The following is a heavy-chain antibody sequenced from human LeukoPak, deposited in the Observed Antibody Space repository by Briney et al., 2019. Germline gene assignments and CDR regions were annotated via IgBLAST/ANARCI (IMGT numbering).Heavy chain of an antibody. CDR1: GGSISSGSYY. J-gene: IGHJ6*03. Sequence: PSETLSLTCTVSGGSISSGSYYWSWIRQPAGKGLEWIGRIYTSGSTNYNSSLKSRVTISVDTSKNQFSLKLSSVTAADTAVYYCARDRGVRGVILYYYYYMDVWGKGTTVTVSS. V-gene: IGHV4-61*02. CDR2: IYTSGST. CDR3: ARDRGVRGVILYYYYYMDV. D-gene: IGHD3-10*01.